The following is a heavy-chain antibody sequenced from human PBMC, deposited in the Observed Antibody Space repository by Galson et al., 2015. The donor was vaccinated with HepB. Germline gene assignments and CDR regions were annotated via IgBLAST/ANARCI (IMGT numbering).Heavy chain of an antibody. D-gene: IGHD3-16*01. V-gene: IGHV3-15*01. CDR2: IKRKTDGGTT. Sequence: SLRLSCAASGFTFSDAWMSWVRQAPGKGLEWVGRIKRKTDGGTTEYAALKGRFSISRDDSENTLFLQMSSLKTEDTAVYYCTAEWGRQVFLDHWGQGTLVTVSS. CDR3: TAEWGRQVFLDH. CDR1: GFTFSDAW. J-gene: IGHJ4*02.